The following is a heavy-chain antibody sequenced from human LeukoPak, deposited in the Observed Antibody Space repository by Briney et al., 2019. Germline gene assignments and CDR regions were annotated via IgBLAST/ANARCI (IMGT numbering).Heavy chain of an antibody. CDR3: ARDMVGVAVNEDYYFDY. D-gene: IGHD3-22*01. CDR2: ISSSSSYI. Sequence: PGGSLRLSCAASGFTFSSYSMNWVRQAPGKGLERVSSISSSSSYIYYADSVKGRFTISRDNAKNSLYLQMNSLRAEDTAVYYCARDMVGVAVNEDYYFDYWGQGTLVTVSS. CDR1: GFTFSSYS. J-gene: IGHJ4*02. V-gene: IGHV3-21*01.